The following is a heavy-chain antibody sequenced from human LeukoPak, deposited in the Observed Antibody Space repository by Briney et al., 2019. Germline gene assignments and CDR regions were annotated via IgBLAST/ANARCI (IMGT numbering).Heavy chain of an antibody. J-gene: IGHJ4*02. CDR1: GYTVTGYY. Sequence: ASVKVSCKASGYTVTGYYMHWVRQAPGQGLEWMGWINPNSGGANYAQKFQGWVTMTRDTSISTAYMELSRLRSDDTAVYYCARAVVGAPFDYWGQGTLVTVSS. V-gene: IGHV1-2*04. CDR2: INPNSGGA. D-gene: IGHD3-16*01. CDR3: ARAVVGAPFDY.